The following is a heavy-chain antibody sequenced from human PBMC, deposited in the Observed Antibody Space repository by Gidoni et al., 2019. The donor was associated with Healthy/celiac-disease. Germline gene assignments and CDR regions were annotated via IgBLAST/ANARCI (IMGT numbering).Heavy chain of an antibody. D-gene: IGHD6-19*01. CDR3: ARMSSGWYWVFGGSGYYFDY. CDR1: GYTFTSYG. Sequence: QVQLVQSGAEVKKPGASVKVSCKASGYTFTSYGISWVRQAPGQGLEWMGWISAYNGNTNYAQKLQGRVTMTTDTSTSTAYMELRSLRSDDTAVYYCARMSSGWYWVFGGSGYYFDYWGQGTLVTVSS. J-gene: IGHJ4*02. CDR2: ISAYNGNT. V-gene: IGHV1-18*01.